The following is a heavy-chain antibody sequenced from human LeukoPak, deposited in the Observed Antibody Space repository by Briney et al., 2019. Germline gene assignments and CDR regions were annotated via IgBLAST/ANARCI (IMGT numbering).Heavy chain of an antibody. V-gene: IGHV3-72*01. CDR1: GFTFSDHR. CDR2: STDKLYSYTT. Sequence: PGGSLRLSCAVSGFTFSDHRMDWVRQVPGKRLQWVGRSTDKLYSYTTEYAASVKGRFTISRADSENSLYLQMNSLKTEDTAVYYCVRAGGTRGYDIWGQGTMVTVSS. J-gene: IGHJ3*02. D-gene: IGHD2-15*01. CDR3: VRAGGTRGYDI.